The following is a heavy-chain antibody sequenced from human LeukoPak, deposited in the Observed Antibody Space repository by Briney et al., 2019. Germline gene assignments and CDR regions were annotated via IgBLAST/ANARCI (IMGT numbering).Heavy chain of an antibody. J-gene: IGHJ4*02. CDR1: GYSFTNYW. CDR3: ARLDFWSGYYYFDY. D-gene: IGHD3-3*01. CDR2: IYPGDSDL. V-gene: IGHV5-51*01. Sequence: GESLKISCKSSGYSFTNYWIAWVRQMPGKGLEWMGIIYPGDSDLRYSPSFQGQVTISADKSVNTAYLQWSSLKASDTAIYFCARLDFWSGYYYFDYWGQGTLVTV.